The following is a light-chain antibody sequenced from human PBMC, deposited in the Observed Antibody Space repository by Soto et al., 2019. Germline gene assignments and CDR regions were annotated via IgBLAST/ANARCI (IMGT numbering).Light chain of an antibody. CDR2: AAS. V-gene: IGKV1-9*01. J-gene: IGKJ2*01. CDR1: QGIGSY. CDR3: QQYDTWPQT. Sequence: DIQLTQSPSFLSASVGDRVTITCRASQGIGSYLAWYQQKPGKAPKLLIYAASTVQSGVPSRFSGSGSGAEFTLTISRLQSEDFGVYWCQQYDTWPQTFGQGTRLEI.